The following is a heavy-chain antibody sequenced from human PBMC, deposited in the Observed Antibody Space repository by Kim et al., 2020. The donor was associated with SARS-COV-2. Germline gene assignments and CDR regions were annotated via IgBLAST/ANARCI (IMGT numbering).Heavy chain of an antibody. J-gene: IGHJ4*02. Sequence: SETLSLTCAVYGGSFSGYYWSWIRQPPGKGLEWIGEINHSGSTNYNPSLKSRVTISVDTSKNQFSLKLSSVTAADTAVYYCARLWDSSGSIDYWGQGTLVTVSS. V-gene: IGHV4-34*01. D-gene: IGHD3-22*01. CDR1: GGSFSGYY. CDR2: INHSGST. CDR3: ARLWDSSGSIDY.